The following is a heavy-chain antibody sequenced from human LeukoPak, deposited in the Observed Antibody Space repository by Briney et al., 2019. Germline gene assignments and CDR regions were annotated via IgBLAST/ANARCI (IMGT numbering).Heavy chain of an antibody. CDR2: IKSKTDGETT. CDR1: GLTFSNAW. D-gene: IGHD3-16*01. J-gene: IGHJ3*02. CDR3: ITDLGAWQPI. V-gene: IGHV3-15*01. Sequence: GGSLRLSCAASGLTFSNAWMSWVRQAPGKGLEWIGRIKSKTDGETTGYAAPVKGRFTISRDDSKNTLYLQMNRLNTEDTAVYYCITDLGAWQPIWGRGTMVAVSS.